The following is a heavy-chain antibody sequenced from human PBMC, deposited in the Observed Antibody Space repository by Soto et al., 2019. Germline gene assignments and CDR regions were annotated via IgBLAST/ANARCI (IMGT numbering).Heavy chain of an antibody. J-gene: IGHJ5*02. CDR3: ARNSKAGYNWFDP. Sequence: GASVKVSCKASGYTFTGYYMHWVRQAPGQGLEWMGWISPNSGGTNYAQKFQGWVTMTTDTSTSTAYMELRSLRSDDTAVYYCARNSKAGYNWFDPWGQGTLVTVSS. V-gene: IGHV1-2*04. CDR2: ISPNSGGT. CDR1: GYTFTGYY. D-gene: IGHD6-13*01.